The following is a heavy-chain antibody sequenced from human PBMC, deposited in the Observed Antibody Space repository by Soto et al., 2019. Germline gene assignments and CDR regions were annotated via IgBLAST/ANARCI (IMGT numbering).Heavy chain of an antibody. CDR1: GGSISSGGYS. V-gene: IGHV4-30-2*01. D-gene: IGHD4-17*01. CDR2: IYHSGST. J-gene: IGHJ5*02. CDR3: ARDRGTTVNWFDP. Sequence: QLXLQESGSGLVKPXQTXSLTCAVXGGSISSGGYSWSWIRQPPGKGLEWIGYIYHSGSTYYNPSLKSRVTISVDRSKNQFSLKLSSVTAADTAVYYCARDRGTTVNWFDPWGQGTLVTVSS.